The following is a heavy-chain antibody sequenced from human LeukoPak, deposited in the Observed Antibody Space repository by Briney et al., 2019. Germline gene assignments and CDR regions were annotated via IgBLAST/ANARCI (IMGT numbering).Heavy chain of an antibody. J-gene: IGHJ4*02. CDR3: ARVPSVGKWLVRFYFDY. Sequence: PGGALELSCAASGFPFSSYWMSWVRPAPGKGLGWVANIKQDGSEKYYVDSVKGRFTISRDNAKNSLYLQMNSLRAEDTAVYYCARVPSVGKWLVRFYFDYWGQGTLVTVSS. V-gene: IGHV3-7*01. CDR1: GFPFSSYW. CDR2: IKQDGSEK. D-gene: IGHD6-19*01.